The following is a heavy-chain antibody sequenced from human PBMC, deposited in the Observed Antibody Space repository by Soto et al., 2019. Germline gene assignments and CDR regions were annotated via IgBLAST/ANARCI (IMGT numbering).Heavy chain of an antibody. D-gene: IGHD3-16*02. CDR1: EFNFSTYQ. CDR2: ISRSGSTI. J-gene: IGHJ1*01. CDR3: ARVSQSFIEYFQY. V-gene: IGHV3-48*03. Sequence: GGPLRLSCAASEFNFSTYQMIRFRQSPGKGLEWVSYISRSGSTIYYADSVKGRFTISRDNAKSSLYLQMNSLRAEDTAVYYCARVSQSFIEYFQYWGQGTLVTVSS.